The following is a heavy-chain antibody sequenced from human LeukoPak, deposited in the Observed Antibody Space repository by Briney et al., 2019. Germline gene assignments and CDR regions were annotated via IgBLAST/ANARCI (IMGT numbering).Heavy chain of an antibody. J-gene: IGHJ4*02. CDR3: AKDGGLEMATGFDY. V-gene: IGHV3-23*01. D-gene: IGHD5-24*01. CDR1: GFTFSSYA. Sequence: GGSLRLSCAASGFTFSSYAMSWVRQAAGKGLEWVSAMSGSGGSTYYADSVRGRFTISRDNSKNTLYLQMNSLRAEDTAVYYCAKDGGLEMATGFDYWGQGTLVTVSS. CDR2: MSGSGGST.